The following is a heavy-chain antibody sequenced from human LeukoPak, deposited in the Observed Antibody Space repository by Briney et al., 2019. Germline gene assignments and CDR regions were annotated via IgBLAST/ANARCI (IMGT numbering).Heavy chain of an antibody. CDR2: IYYSGST. CDR1: GGSFSSSAYY. CDR3: AREDTAMVSLDY. V-gene: IGHV4-30-4*01. D-gene: IGHD5-18*01. Sequence: SETLSLTCIVSGGSFSSSAYYWSWIRQPPGKGLEWIGYIYYSGSTYYNPSLKSRVTISVDTSKNQFSLKLSSVTAADTAVYYCAREDTAMVSLDYWGQGTLVTVSS. J-gene: IGHJ4*02.